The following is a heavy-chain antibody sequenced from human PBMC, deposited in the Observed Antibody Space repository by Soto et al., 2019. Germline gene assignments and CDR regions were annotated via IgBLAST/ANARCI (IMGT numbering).Heavy chain of an antibody. J-gene: IGHJ6*02. CDR3: ARPYYDLWSGFWEGSMDYYYYYGMDV. CDR2: IYYSGST. V-gene: IGHV4-39*01. Sequence: SETLSLTCTVSGGSISSSSYYWGWIRQPPGKGLEWIGSIYYSGSTYYNPSLKSRVTISVDTSKNQFSLKLSSVTAADTAVYYCARPYYDLWSGFWEGSMDYYYYYGMDVWGRGTTVTVSS. D-gene: IGHD3-3*01. CDR1: GGSISSSSYY.